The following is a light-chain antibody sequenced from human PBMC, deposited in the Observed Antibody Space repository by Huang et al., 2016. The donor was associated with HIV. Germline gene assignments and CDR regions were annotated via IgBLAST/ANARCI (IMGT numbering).Light chain of an antibody. J-gene: IGKJ1*01. CDR1: LSVSRK. CDR2: DAS. Sequence: EVVMTQSQGTLSLSPGERATRSCRASLSVSRKLAWYQQGAGQAPRLLIYDASTRATGLPVRFSGGGSGTEFTLTISSLQSEDFAVYYCQQYDKWSWTFGQGTKVDIK. CDR3: QQYDKWSWT. V-gene: IGKV3-15*01.